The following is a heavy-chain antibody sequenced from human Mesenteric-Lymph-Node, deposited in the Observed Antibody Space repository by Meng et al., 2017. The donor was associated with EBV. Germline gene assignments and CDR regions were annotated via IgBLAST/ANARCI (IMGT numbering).Heavy chain of an antibody. Sequence: QVHQVLSGAEVKKPGSTVKVACKAAGATFTDYAFSWGRQAPGQGLEWMGGIIPIFGTANYAQKFRGRVTITADKSTNTAYMELSRLRSDDTAVYYCARVYGSGSPNHWGQGTLVTVSS. CDR1: GATFTDYA. CDR2: IIPIFGTA. D-gene: IGHD3-10*01. V-gene: IGHV1-69*06. CDR3: ARVYGSGSPNH. J-gene: IGHJ5*02.